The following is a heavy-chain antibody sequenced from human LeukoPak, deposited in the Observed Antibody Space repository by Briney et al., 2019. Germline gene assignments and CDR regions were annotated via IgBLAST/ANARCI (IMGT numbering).Heavy chain of an antibody. V-gene: IGHV1-18*04. CDR1: GYTFTGYY. CDR3: ARATGFGSGIAGARGAPKYYFDY. J-gene: IGHJ4*02. CDR2: ISAYSGNT. Sequence: ASVKVSCKASGYTFTGYYIHWVRQAPGQGLEWMGWISAYSGNTDSAQKLQGRLTMTTDTSTSTAYMELRSLRSDDTAVYYCARATGFGSGIAGARGAPKYYFDYWGQGTLVTASS. D-gene: IGHD6-13*01.